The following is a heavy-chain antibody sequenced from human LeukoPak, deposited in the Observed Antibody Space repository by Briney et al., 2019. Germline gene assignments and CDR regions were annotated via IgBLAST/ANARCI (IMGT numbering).Heavy chain of an antibody. D-gene: IGHD5-12*01. CDR3: ARAFPPVASFDY. J-gene: IGHJ4*02. CDR2: ISSSSSYI. CDR1: GFTFSSYS. Sequence: PGGSLRLSCAASGFTFSSYSMNWVRQAPGKGLEWVSSISSSSSYIYYAGSVKGRFTISRDNAKNSLYLQMNSLRAEDTAVYYCARAFPPVASFDYWGQGTLVTVSS. V-gene: IGHV3-21*01.